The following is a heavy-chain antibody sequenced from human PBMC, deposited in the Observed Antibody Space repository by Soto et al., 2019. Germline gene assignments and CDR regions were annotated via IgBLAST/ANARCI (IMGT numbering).Heavy chain of an antibody. V-gene: IGHV3-7*01. CDR2: IKEDGSEK. CDR3: ARGWGYFDSSGFPYLYAMDV. Sequence: PGGSLRLSCAASGFTFSTYWMSWVRQAPGKGLEWVANIKEDGSEKYYVDSVEGRFTISRDNAKNSLYLQMTSLRAEDTALYYCARGWGYFDSSGFPYLYAMDVWGQGTPVTVSS. CDR1: GFTFSTYW. D-gene: IGHD3-22*01. J-gene: IGHJ6*02.